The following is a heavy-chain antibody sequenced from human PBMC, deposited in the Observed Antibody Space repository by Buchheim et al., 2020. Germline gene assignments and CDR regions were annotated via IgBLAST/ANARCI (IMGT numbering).Heavy chain of an antibody. CDR2: IKSKTDGGPT. Sequence: EVQLVESGGGLVKPGGSLRLSCAASGFTFSNAWMSWVRQAPGKGLEWVGRIKSKTDGGPTDYAAPVKGRFTISRDDSKKTLYLQMNSLKTEDTAVYYCTTSLIKWDYYYGMDVWGQGTT. V-gene: IGHV3-15*01. CDR1: GFTFSNAW. D-gene: IGHD1-26*01. J-gene: IGHJ6*02. CDR3: TTSLIKWDYYYGMDV.